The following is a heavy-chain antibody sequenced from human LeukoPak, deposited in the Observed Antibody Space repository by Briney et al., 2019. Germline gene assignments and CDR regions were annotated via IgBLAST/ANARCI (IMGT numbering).Heavy chain of an antibody. V-gene: IGHV4-61*02. D-gene: IGHD5-12*01. CDR1: GGSISSGSYY. CDR2: IYTSGST. J-gene: IGHJ5*02. Sequence: SETLSLTCTVSGGSISSGSYYWSWIRQPAGKGLEWIGRIYTSGSTNYNPSLKSRVTISVDTSKNQFSLKLSSVTAADTTVYYCARDLGYGNWFDPWGQGTLVTVSS. CDR3: ARDLGYGNWFDP.